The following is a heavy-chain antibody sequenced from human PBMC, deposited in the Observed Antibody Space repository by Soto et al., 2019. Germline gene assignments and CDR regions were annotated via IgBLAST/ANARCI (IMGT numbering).Heavy chain of an antibody. Sequence: PGGSLRLSCAASGFTFSSYSMNWVRQAPGKGPEWVSSISSSSSYIYYADSVKGRFTISRDNAKNSLYLQMNSLRAEDTAVYYCARDAYSYGGYSYGGHRGDDYWGQGTLVTVSS. CDR1: GFTFSSYS. D-gene: IGHD5-18*01. J-gene: IGHJ4*02. CDR3: ARDAYSYGGYSYGGHRGDDY. CDR2: ISSSSSYI. V-gene: IGHV3-21*01.